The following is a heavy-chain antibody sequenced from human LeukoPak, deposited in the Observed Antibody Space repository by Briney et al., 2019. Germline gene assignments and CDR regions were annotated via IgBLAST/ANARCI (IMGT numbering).Heavy chain of an antibody. J-gene: IGHJ4*02. D-gene: IGHD6-13*01. CDR1: GYTFTSYD. CDR3: ARGGDIYSSSWYGY. Sequence: ASVKVSCKAYGYTFTSYDINWVRQATGQGLEWMGWMNPNSGNTGYAQKFQGRVTITRNTSISTAYMELSSLRSEDTAVYYCARGGDIYSSSWYGYWGQGTLVTVSS. V-gene: IGHV1-8*03. CDR2: MNPNSGNT.